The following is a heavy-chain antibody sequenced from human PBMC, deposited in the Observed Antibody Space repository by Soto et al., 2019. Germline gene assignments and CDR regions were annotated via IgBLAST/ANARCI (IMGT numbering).Heavy chain of an antibody. CDR2: IIPIFGTA. Sequence: SVKVSCKASGGTFSSYAISWVRQAPGQGLEWMGGIIPIFGTANYAQKFQGRVTITADESTSTAYMELSSLRSEDTAVYYCARSPPSSSWAFDYWGQGTLVTVSS. J-gene: IGHJ4*02. V-gene: IGHV1-69*13. CDR1: GGTFSSYA. CDR3: ARSPPSSSWAFDY. D-gene: IGHD6-13*01.